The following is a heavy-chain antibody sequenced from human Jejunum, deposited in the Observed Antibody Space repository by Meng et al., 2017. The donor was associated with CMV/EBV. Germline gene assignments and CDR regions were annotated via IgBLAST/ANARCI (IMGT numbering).Heavy chain of an antibody. CDR3: ARDRVGEPTFDY. CDR1: GYTFTGFG. D-gene: IGHD1-26*01. CDR2: ISTYNDDR. V-gene: IGHV1-18*01. J-gene: IGHJ4*01. Sequence: KPSGYTFTGFGISWVRQAPGQGLEWMGWISTYNDDRNYVQKFQARVTMTTDTSTSTAYMELRSLKSDDTAVYYCARDRVGEPTFDYWGQGTLVTVSS.